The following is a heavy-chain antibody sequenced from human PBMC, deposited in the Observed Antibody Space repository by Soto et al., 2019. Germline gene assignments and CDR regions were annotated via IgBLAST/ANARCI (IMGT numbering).Heavy chain of an antibody. CDR2: IIPIFGTA. CDR1: GGTFSSYA. D-gene: IGHD1-7*01. Sequence: VKVSCKASGGTFSSYAISWVRQAPGQGLEWMGGIIPIFGTANYAQKFQGRVTITADESTSTAYMELSSLRSEDTAVYYCARGGTTGLFFDYWGQGTLVTVSS. V-gene: IGHV1-69*13. J-gene: IGHJ4*02. CDR3: ARGGTTGLFFDY.